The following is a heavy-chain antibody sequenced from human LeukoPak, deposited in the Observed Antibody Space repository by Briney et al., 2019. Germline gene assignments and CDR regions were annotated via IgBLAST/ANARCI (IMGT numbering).Heavy chain of an antibody. CDR2: IKQDGSET. CDR1: GFTFSNYW. Sequence: PGGSLRLSCAASGFTFSNYWMSWVRRAPGKGLEWVANIKQDGSETYYVDSVRGRFTISRDNAKNSLYLQMNSLRLEDMALYYCAKTTEYSSTWGSFDYWGQGTLVTVSS. V-gene: IGHV3-7*03. J-gene: IGHJ4*02. CDR3: AKTTEYSSTWGSFDY. D-gene: IGHD6-13*01.